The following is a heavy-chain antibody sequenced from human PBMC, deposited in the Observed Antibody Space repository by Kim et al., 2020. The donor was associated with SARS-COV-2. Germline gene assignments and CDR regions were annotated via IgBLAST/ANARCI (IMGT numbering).Heavy chain of an antibody. CDR3: AKEMAFNTPGGVFANPFAS. CDR1: GFAFGSYA. V-gene: IGHV3-23*01. J-gene: IGHJ4*02. Sequence: GGSLRLSCTAAGFAFGSYAMNWVRQAPGKGLEWVSTVNGGGYITHYAESVKGRFTISRDNSKNTLYLLMSGLRADDKAVYYCAKEMAFNTPGGVFANPFASWGQGTLVTVSS. D-gene: IGHD3-16*02. CDR2: VNGGGYIT.